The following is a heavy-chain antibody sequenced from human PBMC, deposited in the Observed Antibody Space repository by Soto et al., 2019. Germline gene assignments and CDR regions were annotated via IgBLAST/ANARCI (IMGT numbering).Heavy chain of an antibody. CDR3: ARGRYCSSTSCVDYYYMDV. J-gene: IGHJ6*03. V-gene: IGHV5-51*01. Sequence: GESLKISCKGSGYSFTSYWIGWVRQMPGKGLDWLGFIYPGDSDTRYSPSFQGQVTISADKSISTAYLQWSSLKASDTAMYYCARGRYCSSTSCVDYYYMDVWSKGTTVTVSS. CDR2: IYPGDSDT. CDR1: GYSFTSYW. D-gene: IGHD2-2*01.